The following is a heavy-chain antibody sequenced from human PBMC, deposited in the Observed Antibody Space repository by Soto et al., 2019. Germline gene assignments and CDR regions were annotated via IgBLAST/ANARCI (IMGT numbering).Heavy chain of an antibody. D-gene: IGHD6-13*01. CDR2: IIPIFGTA. Sequence: QVQLVQSGAEVKKPGSSVKVSCKASGGTFSSYAISWVRQAPGQGLEWMGGIIPIFGTANYAQKFQGIVTITADESTSTAYMVLSSLRSEDTAVYYCASANRLRSSSLVPPDDWFDPLGQGTMVTVSS. CDR1: GGTFSSYA. V-gene: IGHV1-69*01. J-gene: IGHJ5*02. CDR3: ASANRLRSSSLVPPDDWFDP.